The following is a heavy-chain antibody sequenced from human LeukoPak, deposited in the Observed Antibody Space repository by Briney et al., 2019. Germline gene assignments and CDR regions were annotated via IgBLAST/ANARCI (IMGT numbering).Heavy chain of an antibody. V-gene: IGHV3-21*05. CDR3: ARGGADYVIGY. D-gene: IGHD4-17*01. CDR1: GFTFSSFE. CDR2: ISSSSSYT. Sequence: KPGGSLRLSCAASGFTFSSFEMNWVRQAPGKGLEWVSFISSSSSYTNYADSVKGRFTISRDNTKNSLYLQMNNLRAEDTAVYYCARGGADYVIGYWGQGTLVTVSS. J-gene: IGHJ4*02.